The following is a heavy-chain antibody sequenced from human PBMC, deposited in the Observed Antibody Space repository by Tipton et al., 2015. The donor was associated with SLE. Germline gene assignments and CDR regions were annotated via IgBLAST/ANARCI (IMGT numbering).Heavy chain of an antibody. D-gene: IGHD6-19*01. V-gene: IGHV4-39*01. Sequence: TLSLTCTVSGGSISSSSYYWGWIRQPPGKGLEWIGSIYYSGSTNYNPSLKSRVTISVDTSQNQFSLKLTSVTAADTAVYYCAKHGSGWYAPFDYWGQGILVTVSS. CDR3: AKHGSGWYAPFDY. J-gene: IGHJ4*02. CDR2: IYYSGST. CDR1: GGSISSSSYY.